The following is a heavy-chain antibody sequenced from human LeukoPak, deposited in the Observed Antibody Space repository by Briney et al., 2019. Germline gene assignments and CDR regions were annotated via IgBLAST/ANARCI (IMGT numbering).Heavy chain of an antibody. D-gene: IGHD2-8*01. Sequence: LVASVKVSCKASGYTFTAYYIQWVRQAPGQGLEWMGLINPNSGVTNYAQKFQGRVTMTRDTSISTAYMELSSLTSDDTAVYFCARGELISMLLEYWGQGTLVTVSS. V-gene: IGHV1-2*03. CDR2: INPNSGVT. J-gene: IGHJ4*02. CDR1: GYTFTAYY. CDR3: ARGELISMLLEY.